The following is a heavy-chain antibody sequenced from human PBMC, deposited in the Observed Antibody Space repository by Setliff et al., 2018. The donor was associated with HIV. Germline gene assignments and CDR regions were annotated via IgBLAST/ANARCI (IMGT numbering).Heavy chain of an antibody. V-gene: IGHV1-2*02. D-gene: IGHD2-21*01. J-gene: IGHJ4*02. Sequence: ASVKVSCKASGYTFAGYYMHWVRQAPGQGLEWMGWINPNSGGTNYAQKFQGRVTMTRDTSISTAYMELSRLRSDDTAVYYCATSGFLLCWPGKGYFDYWGQGTLVTVSS. CDR2: INPNSGGT. CDR1: GYTFAGYY. CDR3: ATSGFLLCWPGKGYFDY.